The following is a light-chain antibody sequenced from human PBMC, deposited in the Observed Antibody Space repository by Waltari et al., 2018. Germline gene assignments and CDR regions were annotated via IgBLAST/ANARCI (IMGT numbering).Light chain of an antibody. CDR3: QQSDTSSVT. J-gene: IGKJ5*01. CDR1: HSISSTD. Sequence: EIVLTQSPGTLYLSPGARATLPCRASHSISSTDLAWYQQKPGQAPSLLIDASCSRATGIPDRFSDRGSGTDFTLTNNRLEPEEFAGDYFQQSDTSSVTFGQGTRPENK. V-gene: IGKV3-20*01. CDR2: ASC.